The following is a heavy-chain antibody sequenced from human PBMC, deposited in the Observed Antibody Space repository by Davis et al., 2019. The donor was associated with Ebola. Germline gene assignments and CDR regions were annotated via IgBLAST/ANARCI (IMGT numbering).Heavy chain of an antibody. CDR2: ISYDGSNK. J-gene: IGHJ4*02. CDR1: GFTFSSYD. V-gene: IGHV3-30*03. Sequence: GESLKISCAASGFTFSSYDMHWVRQAPGKGLEWVAVISYDGSNKYYADSVKGRFTISRDNSKNTLYLQMNSLRAEDTAVYYCARGGYNAYWGQGTLVTVSS. CDR3: ARGGYNAY. D-gene: IGHD5-24*01.